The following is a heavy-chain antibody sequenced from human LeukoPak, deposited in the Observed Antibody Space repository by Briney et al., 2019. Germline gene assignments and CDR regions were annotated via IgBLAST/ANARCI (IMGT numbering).Heavy chain of an antibody. CDR2: IYQSGKT. J-gene: IGHJ3*02. Sequence: PSETLSLTCTVSGYSISSGYYWGWIRQPPGKGLEWIGSIYQSGKTYYNASLQSRVTISVDTSKNQFSLKLRSVTAADTAVYYCARSPGGDYYDSSGYHDALDIWGQGTMVTVSS. D-gene: IGHD3-22*01. CDR3: ARSPGGDYYDSSGYHDALDI. CDR1: GYSISSGYY. V-gene: IGHV4-38-2*02.